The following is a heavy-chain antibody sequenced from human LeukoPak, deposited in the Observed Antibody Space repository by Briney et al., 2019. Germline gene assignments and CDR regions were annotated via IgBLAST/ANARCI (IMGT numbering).Heavy chain of an antibody. CDR2: LNPDGSIT. V-gene: IGHV3-74*01. Sequence: GGSLRLSCATSGFTFDNYWMNWVRQAPGKGLVWVSRLNPDGSITSYADSVKGRFTISRDNAKNTLYLQMNSLRAEDTAVYYCARDSMVRGDRVDYWGQGTLVTVSS. J-gene: IGHJ4*02. CDR1: GFTFDNYW. D-gene: IGHD3-10*01. CDR3: ARDSMVRGDRVDY.